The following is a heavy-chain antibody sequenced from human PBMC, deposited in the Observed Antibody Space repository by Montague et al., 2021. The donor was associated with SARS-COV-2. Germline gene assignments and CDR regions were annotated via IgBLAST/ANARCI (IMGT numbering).Heavy chain of an antibody. CDR3: TSGREGNYNVMDV. D-gene: IGHD1-1*01. CDR1: GDSDAVEGAT. J-gene: IGHJ6*02. CDR2: RYYMSKWYN. Sequence: CAISGDSDAVEGATWNWVRQTPAIGFEWLGGRYYMSKWYNDYAVSVRGRVTINPDTSKNQFSLQLNSVTPEDTAIYYCTSGREGNYNVMDVWGQGTTVTVSS. V-gene: IGHV6-1*01.